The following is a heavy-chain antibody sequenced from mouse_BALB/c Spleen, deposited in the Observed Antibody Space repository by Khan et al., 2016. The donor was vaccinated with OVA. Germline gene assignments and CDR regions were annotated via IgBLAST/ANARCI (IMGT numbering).Heavy chain of an antibody. Sequence: QVQLVQSGPELKKPGVTVKISCKASGYTFTTYGMNWVKQAPGKGLKWMGWINTYTGEPTYVDDFKGRFAFSLETSASTAYLQINNLKNEDTATYFCARVGYSGTMDYWGQGTSVTGSS. J-gene: IGHJ4*01. V-gene: IGHV9-3-1*01. CDR3: ARVGYSGTMDY. CDR2: INTYTGEP. D-gene: IGHD2-14*01. CDR1: GYTFTTYG.